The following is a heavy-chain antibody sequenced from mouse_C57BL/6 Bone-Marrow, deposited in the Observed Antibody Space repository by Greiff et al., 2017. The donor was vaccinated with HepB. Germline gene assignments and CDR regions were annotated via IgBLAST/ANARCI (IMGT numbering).Heavy chain of an antibody. V-gene: IGHV1-4*01. CDR3: ARDDSNPSWFAC. Sequence: VKLQESGAELARPGASVKMSCKASGYTFTSYTMHWVKQRPGQGLEWIGYINPSSGYTKYNQKFKEKATLTADKASSTAYMQLSSLTSEDSAVYYCARDDSNPSWFACWGQGTLVTGAA. D-gene: IGHD2-5*01. J-gene: IGHJ3*01. CDR2: INPSSGYT. CDR1: GYTFTSYT.